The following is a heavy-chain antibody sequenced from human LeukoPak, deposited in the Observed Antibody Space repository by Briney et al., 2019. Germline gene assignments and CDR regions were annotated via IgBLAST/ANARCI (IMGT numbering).Heavy chain of an antibody. V-gene: IGHV3-30*04. CDR2: ISYDGSNK. CDR1: GFTFSSYA. CDR3: AREYVTAWTFDI. D-gene: IGHD2-21*02. J-gene: IGHJ3*02. Sequence: PGRSLRLSCAASGFTFSSYAMHWVRQAPGKGLEWVAGISYDGSNKYYADSVKGRFTISRDNSKNTLYLQMNSLRAEDTAVYYCAREYVTAWTFDIWGQGTMVTVSS.